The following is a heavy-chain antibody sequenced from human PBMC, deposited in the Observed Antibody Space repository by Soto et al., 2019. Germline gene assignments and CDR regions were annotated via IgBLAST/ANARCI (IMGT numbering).Heavy chain of an antibody. J-gene: IGHJ4*02. CDR3: ARRAYGDFYFDY. V-gene: IGHV5-51*01. CDR1: GYTFTTYW. Sequence: GESLKISCKGSGYTFTTYWIAWVRQMPGKGLEWMGIIYPGDSDPRYGPSFQGQVTLSADKSISTAYLQWSSLKASDTAMYYCARRAYGDFYFDYWGQGTLVTVSS. CDR2: IYPGDSDP. D-gene: IGHD4-17*01.